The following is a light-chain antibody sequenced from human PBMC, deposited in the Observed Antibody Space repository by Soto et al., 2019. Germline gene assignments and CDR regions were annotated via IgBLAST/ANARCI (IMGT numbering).Light chain of an antibody. Sequence: QSALTQPPSASGSPGQSVTISCTGSSSDIKNYRYVSWYQQHPGGVPRLLLYEIDRRPSGVPDRFSGSKSGTTAFLTVSGLQPEDEADYFCSSYAGTTLFGGGTQLTVL. J-gene: IGLJ3*02. CDR1: SSDIKNYRY. CDR2: EID. CDR3: SSYAGTTL. V-gene: IGLV2-8*01.